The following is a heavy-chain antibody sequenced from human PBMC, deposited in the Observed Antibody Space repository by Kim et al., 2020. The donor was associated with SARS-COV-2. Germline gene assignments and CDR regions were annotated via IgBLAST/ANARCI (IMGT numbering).Heavy chain of an antibody. V-gene: IGHV5-51*01. CDR2: IYPGDSDT. Sequence: GESLKISCEASGYIFANFWIGWVRQVPGKGLEWVGIIYPGDSDTRYSPSFQGQVSISVDKSISTAYLQWRSLRASDTAIYYCARVWFGEVLAFDLWGQGTMVSVSS. CDR3: ARVWFGEVLAFDL. J-gene: IGHJ3*01. D-gene: IGHD3-10*01. CDR1: GYIFANFW.